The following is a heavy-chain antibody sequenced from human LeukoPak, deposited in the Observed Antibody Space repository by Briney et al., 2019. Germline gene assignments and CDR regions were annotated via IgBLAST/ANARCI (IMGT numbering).Heavy chain of an antibody. CDR2: IARSGAT. D-gene: IGHD2-15*01. J-gene: IGHJ4*02. Sequence: GGSLRLSCAASGFAVSSNYMSWVRQAPGKGLEWLSSIARSGATYYADSVKGRFTISRDNARNSVYLEMNSLRAEDTAIYFCARGYCRDGNCERSYWGQGTLVTASS. CDR1: GFAVSSNY. V-gene: IGHV3-21*06. CDR3: ARGYCRDGNCERSY.